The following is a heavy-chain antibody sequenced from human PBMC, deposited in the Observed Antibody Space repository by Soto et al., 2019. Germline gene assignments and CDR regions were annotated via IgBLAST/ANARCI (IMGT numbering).Heavy chain of an antibody. CDR1: GYSFTSYW. CDR2: IYPGDSET. V-gene: IGHV5-51*01. Sequence: PGESLKISCTGIGYSFTSYWIAWVRQMPGKGLEWMGIIYPGDSETRYSPSFQGQVTISVDKSITTAYLQWSSLQASDTAVYYCARGYCTTTICDPWFDPWGQGTLVTVSS. J-gene: IGHJ5*02. D-gene: IGHD2-2*01. CDR3: ARGYCTTTICDPWFDP.